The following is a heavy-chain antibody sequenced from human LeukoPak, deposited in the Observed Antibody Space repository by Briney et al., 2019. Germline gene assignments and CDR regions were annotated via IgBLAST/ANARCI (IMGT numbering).Heavy chain of an antibody. V-gene: IGHV3-48*01. J-gene: IGHJ4*02. Sequence: RGSLRLSCAASGFTFSSYSMNWVRQAPGKGLEWVSYISSSSSTIYYADSVKGRFTISRDNAKNSLYLQMNSLRAEDTAVYYCARDRGEVYYYDSSGYYYFDYWGQGTLVTVSS. CDR1: GFTFSSYS. CDR3: ARDRGEVYYYDSSGYYYFDY. D-gene: IGHD3-22*01. CDR2: ISSSSSTI.